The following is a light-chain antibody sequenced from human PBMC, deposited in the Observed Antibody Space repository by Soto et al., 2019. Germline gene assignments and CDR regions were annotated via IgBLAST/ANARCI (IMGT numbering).Light chain of an antibody. CDR2: GAS. J-gene: IGKJ3*01. CDR3: QQLFT. CDR1: QSIASSY. Sequence: EIVLTQSPGTLSLSPGERATLSCRASQSIASSYLTWYQQKPGQAPRLLIYGASSRATGIPDRFSGSGTEPDFTLNISRLEPEDFAVYYCQQLFTFGHGTKVDIK. V-gene: IGKV3-20*01.